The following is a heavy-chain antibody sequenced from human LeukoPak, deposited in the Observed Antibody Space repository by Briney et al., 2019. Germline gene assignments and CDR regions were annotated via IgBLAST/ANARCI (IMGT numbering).Heavy chain of an antibody. CDR3: ARVKWELRSPFDY. Sequence: GGSLRLSWAASGFTFSDYYMSWIRLAPGKGLEWVSYISSSSSYTNYADSVKGRFTISRDNAKNSLYLQMNSLRAEDTAVYYCARVKWELRSPFDYWGQGTLVTVSS. CDR1: GFTFSDYY. V-gene: IGHV3-11*05. D-gene: IGHD1-26*01. CDR2: ISSSSSYT. J-gene: IGHJ4*02.